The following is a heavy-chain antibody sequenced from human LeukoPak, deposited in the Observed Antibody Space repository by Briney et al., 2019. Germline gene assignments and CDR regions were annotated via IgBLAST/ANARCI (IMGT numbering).Heavy chain of an antibody. CDR3: ARDGRFRAFDI. J-gene: IGHJ3*02. V-gene: IGHV3-53*01. Sequence: PGGSLRLSCAASGFTVSSNYMSWVRQAPGKGLEWVSVIYSGGSTYYVDSVKGRFTISRDNSKNTLYLQMNSLRAEDTAVYYCARDGRFRAFDIWGQGTMVTVSS. D-gene: IGHD1-26*01. CDR2: IYSGGST. CDR1: GFTVSSNY.